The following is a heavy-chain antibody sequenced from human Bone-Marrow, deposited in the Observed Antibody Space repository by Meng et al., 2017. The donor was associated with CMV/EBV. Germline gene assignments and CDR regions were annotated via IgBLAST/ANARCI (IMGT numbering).Heavy chain of an antibody. CDR2: INHSGST. CDR3: ARVRGFWSGYNLDY. CDR1: GGSFSGYY. V-gene: IGHV4-34*01. J-gene: IGHJ4*02. Sequence: SETLSLTCAVYGGSFSGYYWSWIRQPPGKGLEWIGEINHSGSTNYNPSLKSRVTISVDTSKNQFSLKLSSVTAADTAVYYCARVRGFWSGYNLDYWGQGTLVNVAS. D-gene: IGHD3-3*01.